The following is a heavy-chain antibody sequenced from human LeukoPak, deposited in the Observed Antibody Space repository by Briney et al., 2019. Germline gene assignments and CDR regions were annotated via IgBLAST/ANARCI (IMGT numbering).Heavy chain of an antibody. CDR2: ISYDGSNK. CDR1: GFTFSSYS. V-gene: IGHV3-30*18. J-gene: IGHJ4*02. Sequence: PGGSLRLSCAASGFTFSSYSMNWVRQAPGKGLEWVAVISYDGSNKYYADSVKGRFTISRANSENTLYLQMNNLRAEDTAVYYCAKATGYPLWGQGTLVTVSS. D-gene: IGHD1-14*01. CDR3: AKATGYPL.